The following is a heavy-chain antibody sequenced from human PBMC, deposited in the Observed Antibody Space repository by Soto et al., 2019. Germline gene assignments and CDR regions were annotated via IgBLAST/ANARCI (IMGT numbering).Heavy chain of an antibody. Sequence: SVKVSFKASGGSFGDYAFSWVRQAPGQGLEWMGGIIPISGTRNYAQKFRGRVTITADKSTTTVYMELSSLRSEDTAVYYCARSGDFWSGYDYYGMDIWSQGTTVTVSS. D-gene: IGHD3-3*01. CDR3: ARSGDFWSGYDYYGMDI. J-gene: IGHJ6*02. V-gene: IGHV1-69*06. CDR1: GGSFGDYA. CDR2: IIPISGTR.